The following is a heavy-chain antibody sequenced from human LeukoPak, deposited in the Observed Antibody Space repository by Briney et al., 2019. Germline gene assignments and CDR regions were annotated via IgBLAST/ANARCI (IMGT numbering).Heavy chain of an antibody. CDR2: IYHSGST. CDR1: GGSISSGGYY. CDR3: ARGSITMVRADY. J-gene: IGHJ4*02. Sequence: SSQTLSLTCTVSGGSISSGGYYWSWIRQPPGKGLEWIGYIYHSGSTYYNPSLKSRVTISVDRSKNQFSLKLSSVTAADTAVYYCARGSITMVRADYWGQGTLVTVSS. V-gene: IGHV4-30-2*01. D-gene: IGHD3-10*01.